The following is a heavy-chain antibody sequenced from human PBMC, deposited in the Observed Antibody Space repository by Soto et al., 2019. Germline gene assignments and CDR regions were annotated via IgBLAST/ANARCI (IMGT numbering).Heavy chain of an antibody. J-gene: IGHJ4*02. D-gene: IGHD3-22*01. V-gene: IGHV1-2*04. CDR3: ARGRGVAHYYDSSGYSPYFDY. Sequence: ASVKVSCKASGYTFTGYYMHWVRQAPGQGLEWMGWINPNSGGTNYAQKFQGWVTMTRDTSISTAYMELSRLRSDDTAVYYCARGRGVAHYYDSSGYSPYFDYWGQGTLVTVS. CDR1: GYTFTGYY. CDR2: INPNSGGT.